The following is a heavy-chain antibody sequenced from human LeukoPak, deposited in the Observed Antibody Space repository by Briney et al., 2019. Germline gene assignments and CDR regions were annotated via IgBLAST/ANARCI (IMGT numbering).Heavy chain of an antibody. CDR3: ARWEVRLNAFEM. J-gene: IGHJ3*02. V-gene: IGHV4-30-2*01. Sequence: PSQTLSPTCTVSGGSISSGDYYWSWIRQPPGKGLEWIGYIYHSGSTYYNPSLKSRVTTSVDTSKNQFSLSLSSVTAADTAVYYCARWEVRLNAFEMWGQGTMVTVSS. CDR2: IYHSGST. CDR1: GGSISSGDYY. D-gene: IGHD3-10*01.